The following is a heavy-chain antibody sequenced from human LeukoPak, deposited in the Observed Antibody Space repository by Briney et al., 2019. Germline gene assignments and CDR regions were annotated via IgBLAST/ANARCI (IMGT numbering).Heavy chain of an antibody. CDR2: ISGGAGST. CDR1: GFTFNNYA. Sequence: PGGSLRLSCAASGFTFNNYAMSWVRQAPGKGLGRVSIISGGAGSTYNADSLKGRFTISRDNSKNTLYLQMNSLRAEDTAMYYCARGMGASTYYFDYWGQGTLVTVSS. CDR3: ARGMGASTYYFDY. D-gene: IGHD3-16*01. V-gene: IGHV3-23*01. J-gene: IGHJ4*02.